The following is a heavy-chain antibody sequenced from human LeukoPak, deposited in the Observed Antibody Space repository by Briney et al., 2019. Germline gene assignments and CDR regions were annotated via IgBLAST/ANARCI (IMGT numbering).Heavy chain of an antibody. D-gene: IGHD4-17*01. CDR1: GFTFSSYS. CDR3: ARVSFLGTVDY. J-gene: IGHJ4*02. V-gene: IGHV3-21*01. Sequence: GGSLRLSCAASGFTFSSYSMNWVRQAPGKGLEWVSSISSSSSYIYYADSVKGRFTISRDTAKNSLYLQMNSLRAEDTAVYYCARVSFLGTVDYWGQGTLVTVSS. CDR2: ISSSSSYI.